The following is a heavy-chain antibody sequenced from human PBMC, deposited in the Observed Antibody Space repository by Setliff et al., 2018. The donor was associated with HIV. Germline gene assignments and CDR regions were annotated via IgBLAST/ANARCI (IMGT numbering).Heavy chain of an antibody. CDR3: ARVPVSNYYYYMDV. V-gene: IGHV1-18*01. CDR2: ISASSVNT. Sequence: ASVKVSCKASGYTFINYHIIWVRQAPGQGLEWVGSISASSVNTNYTQGRVTMTTDISTNTAYMELRSLRPADSAVYYCARVPVSNYYYYMDVWGKGTTVTVSS. CDR1: GYTFINYH. J-gene: IGHJ6*03.